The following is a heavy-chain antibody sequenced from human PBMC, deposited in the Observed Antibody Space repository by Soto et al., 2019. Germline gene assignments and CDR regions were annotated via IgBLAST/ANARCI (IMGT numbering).Heavy chain of an antibody. CDR3: ARGREGSSCTNYYYYYMDV. CDR1: GGSFSGYY. V-gene: IGHV4-34*01. CDR2: INHSGST. J-gene: IGHJ6*03. Sequence: PSETMSLTCAVYGGSFSGYYWSWLRQPPGKGLEWIGEINHSGSTNYNPSLKSRVTISVDTSKNQFSLKLSSVTAADTAVYYCARGREGSSCTNYYYYYMDVWGKGTTVTVSS. D-gene: IGHD6-13*01.